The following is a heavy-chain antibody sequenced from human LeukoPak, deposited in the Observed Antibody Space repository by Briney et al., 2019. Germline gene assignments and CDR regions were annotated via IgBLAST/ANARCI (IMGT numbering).Heavy chain of an antibody. D-gene: IGHD6-19*01. J-gene: IGHJ6*03. V-gene: IGHV3-23*01. CDR2: ISGSGGST. CDR1: GFTFSSYG. CDR3: AKGRWGSGWDYMDV. Sequence: AGGSLRLSCAASGFTFSSYGMSWVRQAPGKGLEWVSAISGSGGSTYYADSVKGRFTISRDNSKNTLYLQMNSLRAEDTAVYYCAKGRWGSGWDYMDVWGKGTTVIISS.